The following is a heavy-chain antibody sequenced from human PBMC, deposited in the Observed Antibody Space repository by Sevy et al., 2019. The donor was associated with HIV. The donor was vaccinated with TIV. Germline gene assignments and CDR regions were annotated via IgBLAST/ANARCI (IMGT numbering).Heavy chain of an antibody. CDR2: MNQDGSEK. D-gene: IGHD3-22*01. Sequence: GGSLRLSCAASGFTFSSYWMSWVRQAPGKGLEWVANMNQDGSEKYYVDSVKGRFTISRDNAKNSLYLQMNSLRAEDTAVYYCARDNVLPLVYYYHTGAYPWGQGTLVTVSS. V-gene: IGHV3-7*01. CDR3: ARDNVLPLVYYYHTGAYP. J-gene: IGHJ4*02. CDR1: GFTFSSYW.